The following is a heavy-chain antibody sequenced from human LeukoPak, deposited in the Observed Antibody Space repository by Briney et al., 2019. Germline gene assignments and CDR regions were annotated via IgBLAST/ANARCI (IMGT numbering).Heavy chain of an antibody. CDR2: IYYSGST. CDR1: GGSVSSGSYY. CDR3: ARGINGWFDH. Sequence: SETLSLTCTVSGGSVSSGSYYWSWIRQPPGKGLEWIGYIYYSGSTNYNPSLKSRVTISVDTSKNQFSLKLSSVTAADTAVYYCARGINGWFDHWGQGTLVTVSS. V-gene: IGHV4-61*01. J-gene: IGHJ5*02. D-gene: IGHD5-24*01.